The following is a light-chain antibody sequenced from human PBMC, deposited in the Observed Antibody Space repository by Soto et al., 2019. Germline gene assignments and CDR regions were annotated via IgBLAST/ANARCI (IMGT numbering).Light chain of an antibody. CDR2: EVD. CDR1: TSDVGSYNL. CDR3: CSYAGSSTSRV. V-gene: IGLV2-23*02. Sequence: QSVRTQPASVSGSPGQSITISCTGSTSDVGSYNLVSWYQQHPGKAPKLMIYEVDKRPSGVSNRLSGSKSGNTASLTISGLQAEDEADYYCCSYAGSSTSRVFGGGTKVTV. J-gene: IGLJ2*01.